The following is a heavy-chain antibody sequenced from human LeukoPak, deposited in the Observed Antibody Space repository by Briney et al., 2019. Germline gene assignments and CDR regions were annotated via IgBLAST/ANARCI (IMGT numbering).Heavy chain of an antibody. V-gene: IGHV3-21*01. CDR1: GFTFSDYS. CDR3: ARSRSVSNYKGMDV. J-gene: IGHJ6*02. D-gene: IGHD5/OR15-5a*01. Sequence: GGSLRLSCPASGFTFSDYSMSWVRRAPGKGLEWVSSISSSSDYIYYADSVKGRFTISRDSARNSLYLQTNSLRAEDTAVYYCARSRSVSNYKGMDVWGQGTTVTVSS. CDR2: ISSSSDYI.